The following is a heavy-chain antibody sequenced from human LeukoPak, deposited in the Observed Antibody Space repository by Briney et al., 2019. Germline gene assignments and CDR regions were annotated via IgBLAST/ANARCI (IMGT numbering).Heavy chain of an antibody. J-gene: IGHJ6*02. CDR3: ARGGGYYGSGSLHYYYYGMDV. Sequence: PGGSLRLSCAASGFTFSSYEMNWVRHAPGKGLEWVSYISSSGNTIYYADSVKGRFTISRDNAKNSLYLQMNSLRAEDTAVYYCARGGGYYGSGSLHYYYYGMDVWGQGTTVTVSS. V-gene: IGHV3-48*03. CDR1: GFTFSSYE. CDR2: ISSSGNTI. D-gene: IGHD3-10*01.